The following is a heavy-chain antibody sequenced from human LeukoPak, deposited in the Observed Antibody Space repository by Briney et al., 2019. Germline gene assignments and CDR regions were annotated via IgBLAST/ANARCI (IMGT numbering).Heavy chain of an antibody. CDR2: IYYSGST. CDR3: ARDGHSGSHYTGDAFDI. Sequence: SETLSLTCTVSGGSISSSSYYWGWIRQPPGKGLEWIGSIYYSGSTYYNPSLKSRVTISVDTSKNQFSLKLSSVTAADTAVYYCARDGHSGSHYTGDAFDIWGQGTMVTVSS. V-gene: IGHV4-39*07. CDR1: GGSISSSSYY. D-gene: IGHD1-26*01. J-gene: IGHJ3*02.